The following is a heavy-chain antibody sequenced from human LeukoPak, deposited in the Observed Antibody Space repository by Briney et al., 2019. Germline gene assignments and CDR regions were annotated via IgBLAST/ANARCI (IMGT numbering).Heavy chain of an antibody. CDR1: GFTFSSYW. Sequence: GGSLRLSCAASGFTFSSYWMSWVRQAPGQGLEWVANIKQDGSEKYYMDSVKGRFTISRDNAKNSLYLQMNSLRAEDTAVYYCAGSLETYYYGSGSGYWGQGTLVTVSS. D-gene: IGHD3-10*01. CDR2: IKQDGSEK. V-gene: IGHV3-7*04. CDR3: AGSLETYYYGSGSGY. J-gene: IGHJ4*02.